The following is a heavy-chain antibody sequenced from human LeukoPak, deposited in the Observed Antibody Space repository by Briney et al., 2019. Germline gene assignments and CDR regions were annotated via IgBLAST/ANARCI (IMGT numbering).Heavy chain of an antibody. CDR3: ARARGSGSYYGHDYYYYYYMDV. J-gene: IGHJ6*03. V-gene: IGHV1-69*04. CDR2: IIPILGIA. Sequence: GASVKVSCKASGGTFSSYAISWVRQAPGQGLEWMGRIIPILGIANYAQKFQGRVIMTGDTSTSTVYMELRSLRSEDTAVYYCARARGSGSYYGHDYYYYYYMDVWGQGTTVTVS. D-gene: IGHD3-10*01. CDR1: GGTFSSYA.